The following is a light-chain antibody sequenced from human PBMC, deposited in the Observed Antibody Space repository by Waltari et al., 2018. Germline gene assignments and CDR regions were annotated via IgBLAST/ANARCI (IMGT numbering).Light chain of an antibody. J-gene: IGKJ1*01. V-gene: IGKV3-20*01. CDR3: QHYVSLPVT. CDR2: GAS. CDR1: PSVSRA. Sequence: EIVLTQSPGTPSLSPGERATLSCRASPSVSRALAWYQQNPGQAPRLLIYGASNRATGIPDRFSGSGSGTDFSLIISRLEPEDFAVYYCQHYVSLPVTFGQGTKVEIK.